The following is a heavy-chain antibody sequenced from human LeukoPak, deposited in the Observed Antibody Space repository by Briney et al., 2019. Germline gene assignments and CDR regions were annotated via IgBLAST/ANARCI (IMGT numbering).Heavy chain of an antibody. CDR3: EKGPCSAKSCYGNAIDM. Sequence: GGSLRLSCAASGYTFRSYATNWVRQAPGKGLEWVSTISGGGPRTYYADSVKGRFTISSDDANNTVDLLMSSLRAEDTAVYYREKGPCSAKSCYGNAIDMWGQGTKVTVSS. J-gene: IGHJ3*02. V-gene: IGHV3-23*01. CDR1: GYTFRSYA. CDR2: ISGGGPRT. D-gene: IGHD2-15*01.